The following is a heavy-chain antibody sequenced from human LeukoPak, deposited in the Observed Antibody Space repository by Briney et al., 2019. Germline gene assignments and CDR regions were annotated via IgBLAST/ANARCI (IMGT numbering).Heavy chain of an antibody. J-gene: IGHJ4*02. D-gene: IGHD3-10*01. Sequence: ASVKVSCKASGYTFTGYYMHWVRQAPGQGLEWMGWINPNSGGTNYAQKFQGRVTMTRDTSISTAHMELSRLRSDDTAVYYCARDQHYYGSGSYYFSYWGQGTLVTVSS. V-gene: IGHV1-2*02. CDR1: GYTFTGYY. CDR2: INPNSGGT. CDR3: ARDQHYYGSGSYYFSY.